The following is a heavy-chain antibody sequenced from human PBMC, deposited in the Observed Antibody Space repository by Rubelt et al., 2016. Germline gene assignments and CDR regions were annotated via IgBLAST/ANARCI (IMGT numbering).Heavy chain of an antibody. V-gene: IGHV3-30*04. J-gene: IGHJ3*02. Sequence: KGLAGAVISYDGSNKYYADSVKGRFTISRDNSKNTLYLQMNSLRAEDTAVYYCASEGAEFDAFDIWGQGTMVTVSS. CDR2: ISYDGSNK. CDR3: ASEGAEFDAFDI. D-gene: IGHD1-26*01.